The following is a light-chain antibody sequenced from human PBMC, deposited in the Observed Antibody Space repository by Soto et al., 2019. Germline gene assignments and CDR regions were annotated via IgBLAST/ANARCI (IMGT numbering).Light chain of an antibody. CDR1: SSNIGNNY. Sequence: QSVLTQPPSVSAAPGQKVTISCSGSSSNIGNNYVSWYQQLPGMAPKLLIYDNDKRPSGIPDRFSGSKSGTSATLGITGLQTGDEADYYCRTWDSSLSAVVFGGGTKLTVL. CDR2: DND. J-gene: IGLJ2*01. CDR3: RTWDSSLSAVV. V-gene: IGLV1-51*01.